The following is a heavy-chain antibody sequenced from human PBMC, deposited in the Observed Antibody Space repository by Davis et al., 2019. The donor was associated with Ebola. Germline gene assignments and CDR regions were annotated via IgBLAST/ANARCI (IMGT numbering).Heavy chain of an antibody. Sequence: PSETLSLTCTVSGGSISSGGYSWSWIRQPPGKGLEWIGYIYHSGSTYYNPSLKSRVTISVDTSKNQFSLKLSSVTAADTAVYYCARGLSYGDYPYWGQGTLVTVSS. CDR1: GGSISSGGYS. D-gene: IGHD4-17*01. V-gene: IGHV4-30-2*01. J-gene: IGHJ4*02. CDR2: IYHSGST. CDR3: ARGLSYGDYPY.